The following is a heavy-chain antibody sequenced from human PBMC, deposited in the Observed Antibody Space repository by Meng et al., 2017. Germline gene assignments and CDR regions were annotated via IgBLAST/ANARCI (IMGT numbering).Heavy chain of an antibody. Sequence: GESLKISCAAAGFTVSSNYLSWVRQAPGKGLEWVANIKQDGSEKYYVDSVKGRFTISRDNAKNSLYLQMNSPRAEDTAVYYCAREGGSRAWRVTYAFDIWGQGTTVTVSS. V-gene: IGHV3-7*01. CDR2: IKQDGSEK. J-gene: IGHJ3*02. CDR3: AREGGSRAWRVTYAFDI. CDR1: GFTVSSNY. D-gene: IGHD1-14*01.